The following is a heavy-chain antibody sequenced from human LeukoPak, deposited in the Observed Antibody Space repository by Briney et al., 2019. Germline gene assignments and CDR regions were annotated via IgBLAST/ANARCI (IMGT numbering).Heavy chain of an antibody. CDR3: ARQPELITMRVESYYFDY. Sequence: GASVKVSCKASGYTFTSYYMHWVRQAPGQGLEWMGIINPSVGSTSYAQKFQGRVTMTRDTSTSTVYMELRSLRSEDTAVYYCARQPELITMRVESYYFDYWGQGTLVTVSS. V-gene: IGHV1-46*01. D-gene: IGHD3-22*01. CDR1: GYTFTSYY. CDR2: INPSVGST. J-gene: IGHJ4*02.